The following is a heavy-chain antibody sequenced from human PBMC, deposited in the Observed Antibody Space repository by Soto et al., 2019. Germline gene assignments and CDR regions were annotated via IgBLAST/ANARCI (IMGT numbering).Heavy chain of an antibody. D-gene: IGHD3-22*01. V-gene: IGHV4-61*03. CDR3: VRFHADDSSGYYLDY. CDR1: GASVSSGDYY. J-gene: IGHJ4*02. Sequence: QVQLQEAGPGLVKPSETLALNCSVSGASVSSGDYYWSWIRQPPGKGLEWIGYIYFSGATSYGPVVKWGVSFSIDPFKDHVALKLKSVTAGDTAVYYGVRFHADDSSGYYLDYWGQGFLVSV. CDR2: IYFSGAT.